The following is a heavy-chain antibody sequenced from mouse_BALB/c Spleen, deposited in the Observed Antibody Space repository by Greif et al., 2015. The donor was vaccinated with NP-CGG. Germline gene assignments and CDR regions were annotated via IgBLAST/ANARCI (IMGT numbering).Heavy chain of an antibody. V-gene: IGHV3-2*02. CDR1: GYSITSDYA. D-gene: IGHD1-1*01. CDR3: ARSDLLRGYFDY. Sequence: EVKLMESGPGLVKPSQSLSLTCTVTGYSITSDYAWNWIRQFPGNKLEWMGYISYSGSTSYNPSLKSRISITRDTSKNQFFLRLNSVTTEDTATHYCARSDLLRGYFDYWGQGTTLTVSS. J-gene: IGHJ2*01. CDR2: ISYSGST.